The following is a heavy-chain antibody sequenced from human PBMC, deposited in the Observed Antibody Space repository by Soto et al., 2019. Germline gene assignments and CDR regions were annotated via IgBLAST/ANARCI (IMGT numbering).Heavy chain of an antibody. D-gene: IGHD6-19*01. V-gene: IGHV3-30-3*01. CDR2: ISYDGSNK. J-gene: IGHJ4*02. Sequence: QVQLVESGGGVVQPGRSLRLSCAASGFTFSSYAMHWVRQAPGKGLEWVAVISYDGSNKYYADSVKGRFTISRDNSKNTLYLQMNSLRAEDTAVYYCARGNIAVAARVGDAFDYWGQGTLVTVFS. CDR3: ARGNIAVAARVGDAFDY. CDR1: GFTFSSYA.